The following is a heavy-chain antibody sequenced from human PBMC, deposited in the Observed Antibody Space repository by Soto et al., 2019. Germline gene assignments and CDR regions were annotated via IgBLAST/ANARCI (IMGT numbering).Heavy chain of an antibody. CDR3: ARGTVVLPAAISIIDS. D-gene: IGHD2-2*01. Sequence: QVRLVQSGAEVKKPGASVKVSCKASGYTFTSYGISWVRQAPGQGLEWMGWISAYNGNTNYAQKLRGRVTMTTDTSTSTAYMELSSLRSDDTAVYYCARGTVVLPAAISIIDSWGQGILVTVSS. V-gene: IGHV1-18*01. CDR1: GYTFTSYG. CDR2: ISAYNGNT. J-gene: IGHJ5*01.